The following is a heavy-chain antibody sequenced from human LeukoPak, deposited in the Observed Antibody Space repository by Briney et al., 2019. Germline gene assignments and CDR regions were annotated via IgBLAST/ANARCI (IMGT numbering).Heavy chain of an antibody. J-gene: IGHJ4*02. CDR2: MNHRAST. V-gene: IGHV4-34*01. Sequence: SETLSLTCTVSGGSISSYYWSWIRQPPRTGMGWIGEMNHRASTNSHPSLKRQVTISVNTSKNQFSLKLGSVTAADTAVYYCARELPDDFWSGYYTLDYWGQGTLVTVSS. CDR1: GGSISSYY. D-gene: IGHD3-3*01. CDR3: ARELPDDFWSGYYTLDY.